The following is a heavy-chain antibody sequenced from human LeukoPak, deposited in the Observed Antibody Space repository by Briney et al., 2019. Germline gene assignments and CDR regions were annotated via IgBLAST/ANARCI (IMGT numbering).Heavy chain of an antibody. D-gene: IGHD5-12*01. V-gene: IGHV4-34*01. CDR1: GGSFSGYY. CDR3: ARADIVATICFDY. Sequence: SETLSLTCAVYGGSFSGYYWSWIRQPPGKGLEWIGEINHSGSTNYNPSLKSRVTISVDTSKNQFSLKLSSVTAADTAVYYCARADIVATICFDYWGQGTLVTVSS. CDR2: INHSGST. J-gene: IGHJ4*02.